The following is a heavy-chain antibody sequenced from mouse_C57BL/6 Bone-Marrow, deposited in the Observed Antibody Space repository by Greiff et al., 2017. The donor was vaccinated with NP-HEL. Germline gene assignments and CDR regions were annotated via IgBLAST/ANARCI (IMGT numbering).Heavy chain of an antibody. V-gene: IGHV1-50*01. CDR3: AIGEAY. CDR1: GYTFTSYW. Sequence: QVQLQQSGAELVKPGASVKLSCKASGYTFTSYWMQWVKQRPGQGLEWIGEIDPSDSYTNYNQKFKGKATLTVDTSSSTAYMQLSSLTSEDSAVYYCAIGEAYWGQGTLVTVSA. J-gene: IGHJ3*01. D-gene: IGHD3-3*01. CDR2: IDPSDSYT.